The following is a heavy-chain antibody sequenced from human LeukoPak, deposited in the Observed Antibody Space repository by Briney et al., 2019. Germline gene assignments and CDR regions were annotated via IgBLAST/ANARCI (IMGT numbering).Heavy chain of an antibody. CDR2: IYYSGST. Sequence: PGGSLRLSCAVSGFNVSSHHMNWVRQAPGKGLEWIGSIYYSGSTYYNPSLKSRVTISVDTSKNQFSLKLSSVTAADTAVYYCASGYPYYFDYWGQGTLVTVSS. D-gene: IGHD3-22*01. CDR3: ASGYPYYFDY. CDR1: GFNVSSHH. V-gene: IGHV4-39*07. J-gene: IGHJ4*02.